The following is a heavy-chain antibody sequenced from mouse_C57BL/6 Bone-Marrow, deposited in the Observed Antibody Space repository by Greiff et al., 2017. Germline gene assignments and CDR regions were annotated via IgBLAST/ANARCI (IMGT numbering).Heavy chain of an antibody. D-gene: IGHD1-1*01. CDR1: GYTFTSYW. Sequence: VQLQQPGAELVRPGTSVKLSCKASGYTFTSYWMHWVKQRPGQGLEWIGVIDPSDSYTTYNQKFKGKATLTVDTSSSTAYMQLSSLTSEDSAVYYCALYYGSSYGYFDVWGTGTTVTVSS. V-gene: IGHV1-59*01. CDR2: IDPSDSYT. CDR3: ALYYGSSYGYFDV. J-gene: IGHJ1*03.